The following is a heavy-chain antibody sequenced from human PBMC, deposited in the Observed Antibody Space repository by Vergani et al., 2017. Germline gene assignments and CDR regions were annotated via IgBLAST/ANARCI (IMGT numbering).Heavy chain of an antibody. D-gene: IGHD6-19*01. CDR1: GFTFSSYA. Sequence: QVQLVESGGGVVQPGRSLRLSCAASGFTFSSYAMHWVRQAPGKGLEWVAVISYDGSNKYYADSVKGRFTISRDNSKNTLYLQMNSLRAEDTAVYYCARDGGIAVGVLDYWGQGILVTVSS. V-gene: IGHV3-30*01. J-gene: IGHJ4*02. CDR2: ISYDGSNK. CDR3: ARDGGIAVGVLDY.